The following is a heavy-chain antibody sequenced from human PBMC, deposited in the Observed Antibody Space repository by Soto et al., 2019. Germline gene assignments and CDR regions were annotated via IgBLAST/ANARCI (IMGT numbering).Heavy chain of an antibody. CDR2: IIPIFGTA. CDR1: GGTFSSYA. Sequence: QVQLVQSGAEVKKPGSSVKVSCKASGGTFSSYATSWVRQAPGQGLEWMGGIIPIFGTANYAQKFQGRVTITADESTSTAYMELSSLRSEDTAVYHCARGPLGYCSGGSCYEGLNFDYWGQGTLVTVSS. D-gene: IGHD2-15*01. V-gene: IGHV1-69*01. J-gene: IGHJ4*02. CDR3: ARGPLGYCSGGSCYEGLNFDY.